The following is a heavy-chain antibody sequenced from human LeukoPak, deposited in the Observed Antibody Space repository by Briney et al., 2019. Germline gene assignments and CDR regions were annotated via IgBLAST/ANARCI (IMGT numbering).Heavy chain of an antibody. CDR2: IYYSGST. Sequence: PSETLSLTCTVPGGSICSYYWTWIRQPPGKGLEWIGYIYYSGSTSYNPSLMSRVTFSVDTSRNQFSLRLTSVTAADTAVYYCARVSSGFSRDGNNVVDYWGQGTLVTVSS. V-gene: IGHV4-59*01. J-gene: IGHJ4*02. CDR3: ARVSSGFSRDGNNVVDY. CDR1: GGSICSYY. D-gene: IGHD5-24*01.